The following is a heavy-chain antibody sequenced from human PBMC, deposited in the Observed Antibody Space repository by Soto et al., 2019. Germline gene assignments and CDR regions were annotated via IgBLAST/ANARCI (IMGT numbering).Heavy chain of an antibody. V-gene: IGHV4-39*01. CDR3: ARHPSYLVSTSAY. CDR2: IYSSGST. J-gene: IGHJ4*02. CDR1: GGSISGSSHY. D-gene: IGHD1-26*01. Sequence: QLQLQESGPGLVKPSETLSLTCTVSGGSISGSSHYWGWIRQSPGKGLEWIGSIYSSGSTYYNPSLESRVTISVDTSKIQFSLRLSSVTAADTAVYYCARHPSYLVSTSAYWGQGTLVTVSS.